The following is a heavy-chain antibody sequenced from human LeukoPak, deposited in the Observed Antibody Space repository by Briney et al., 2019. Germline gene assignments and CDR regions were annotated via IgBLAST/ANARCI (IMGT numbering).Heavy chain of an antibody. CDR1: GFTFSSYS. CDR2: ISSSSSYI. V-gene: IGHV3-21*04. D-gene: IGHD3-10*01. CDR3: AKTHHWFYFDY. Sequence: GGSLRLSCAASGFTFSSYSMNWVRQAPGKGLEWVSSISSSSSYIYYADSVKGRFTISRDNSKNTLYLQMNSLRAEDTAVYYCAKTHHWFYFDYWGQGTLVTVSS. J-gene: IGHJ4*02.